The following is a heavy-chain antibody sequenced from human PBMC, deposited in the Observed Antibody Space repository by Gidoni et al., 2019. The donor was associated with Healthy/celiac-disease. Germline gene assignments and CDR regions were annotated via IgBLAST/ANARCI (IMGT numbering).Heavy chain of an antibody. CDR3: ARGPSLLAFDY. Sequence: QVPLQQWGAGLLKPSETLSLTCAVYGGSFSGYYWSWIRQPPGKGLEWIGEINHSGSTNYNPSLKSRVTISVDTSKNQFSLKLSSVTAADTAVYYCARGPSLLAFDYWGQGTLVTVSS. J-gene: IGHJ4*02. V-gene: IGHV4-34*01. D-gene: IGHD2-8*02. CDR2: INHSGST. CDR1: GGSFSGYY.